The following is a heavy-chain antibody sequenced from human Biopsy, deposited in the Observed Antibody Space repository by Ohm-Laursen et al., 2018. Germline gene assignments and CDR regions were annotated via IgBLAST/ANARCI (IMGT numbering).Heavy chain of an antibody. Sequence: SETLSLTCSVYGGSFSGYYWSWIRQPPGKGLEWIGEINHRGSTNYNPSLKSRVTISVDTSKNQFSLKLRSVTAAYTAVYYCARAVDYYDPYYYYGMDVWGQGTTVTVSS. CDR1: GGSFSGYY. V-gene: IGHV4-34*01. J-gene: IGHJ6*02. CDR2: INHRGST. CDR3: ARAVDYYDPYYYYGMDV. D-gene: IGHD3-16*01.